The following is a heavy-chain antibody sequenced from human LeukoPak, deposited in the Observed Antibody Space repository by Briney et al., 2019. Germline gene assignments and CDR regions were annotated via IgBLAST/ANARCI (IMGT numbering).Heavy chain of an antibody. V-gene: IGHV3-49*04. D-gene: IGHD3-22*01. J-gene: IGHJ6*02. Sequence: GGSLRLSCAASGFTFSDALMSWVRQAPGKGLEWVGFIRSKAYGGTTEYAAAVKGRFTISRDDSKSIAYLQMNSLKTEDTAVYYCTPTYSYDSPVDYGMDVWGQGTTVTVSS. CDR3: TPTYSYDSPVDYGMDV. CDR2: IRSKAYGGTT. CDR1: GFTFSDAL.